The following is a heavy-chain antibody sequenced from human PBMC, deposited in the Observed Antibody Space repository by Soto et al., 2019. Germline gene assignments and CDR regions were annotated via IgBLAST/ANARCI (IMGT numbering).Heavy chain of an antibody. Sequence: QVQLVQSGAEVKKPGASVKVSCKASGYTFTNYDTNWVRQATGQGLEWMGWMNPNSCNTGYAKNFQGRVTMTRNTSISTACMELSSVRSEDTAVYDCARVDPPIDGDGNWFDPWGQGTLGSVSS. J-gene: IGHJ5*02. CDR3: ARVDPPIDGDGNWFDP. D-gene: IGHD2-2*03. CDR2: MNPNSCNT. V-gene: IGHV1-8*01. CDR1: GYTFTNYD.